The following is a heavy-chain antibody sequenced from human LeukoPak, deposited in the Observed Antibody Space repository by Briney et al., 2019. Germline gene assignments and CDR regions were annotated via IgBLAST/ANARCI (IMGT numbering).Heavy chain of an antibody. CDR2: ISYDGSNK. V-gene: IGHV3-30-3*01. CDR3: ARDLMAVAAPSY. J-gene: IGHJ4*02. Sequence: GGSLRLSCAASGFTFSSFAMHWVRQAPGKGLEWVAFISYDGSNKYYADSVKGRFTISRDNSKNTLYLLLNSLRVEDTAVYYCARDLMAVAAPSYLGQGTLVTVSS. CDR1: GFTFSSFA. D-gene: IGHD6-19*01.